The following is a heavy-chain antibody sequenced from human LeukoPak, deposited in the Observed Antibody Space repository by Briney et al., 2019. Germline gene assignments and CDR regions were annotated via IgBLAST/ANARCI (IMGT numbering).Heavy chain of an antibody. J-gene: IGHJ4*02. CDR1: GYTFTSYD. D-gene: IGHD6-19*01. CDR3: ARGYSSHSPIDY. V-gene: IGHV1-8*01. CDR2: MNPNSGNT. Sequence: ASVKVSCKASGYTFTSYDINWVRQATGQGLEWMGWMNPNSGNTGYAQKLQGRVTMTRNTSISTAYMELSSLRSGDTAVYYCARGYSSHSPIDYWGQGTLVTVSS.